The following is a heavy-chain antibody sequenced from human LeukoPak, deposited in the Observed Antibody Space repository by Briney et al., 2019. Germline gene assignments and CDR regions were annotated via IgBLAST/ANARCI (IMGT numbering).Heavy chain of an antibody. CDR2: ISSSGSTI. Sequence: GGSLRLSCAASGFTFSSYEMNWVRQAPGKGLEWVSYISSSGSTIYYADSVKGRFTIPRDNAKNSLYLQMNSLRAEDTAVYYCAELGITMIGGVWGKGTTVTVSS. D-gene: IGHD3-10*02. CDR3: AELGITMIGGV. V-gene: IGHV3-48*03. J-gene: IGHJ6*04. CDR1: GFTFSSYE.